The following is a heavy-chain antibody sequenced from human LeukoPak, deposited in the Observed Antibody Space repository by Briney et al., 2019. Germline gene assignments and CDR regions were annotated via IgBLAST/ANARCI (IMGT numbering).Heavy chain of an antibody. Sequence: SETLSLTCTVSGGSISSGGYYWSWIRQHPGKGLEWIGYIYYSGSTYYNPSLKSRVTISVDTSKNQFSLKLSSVTAADTAVYYCARAEKYYYDSSGRHFDYWGQGTLVTVSS. J-gene: IGHJ4*02. V-gene: IGHV4-31*03. CDR2: IYYSGST. D-gene: IGHD3-22*01. CDR3: ARAEKYYYDSSGRHFDY. CDR1: GGSISSGGYY.